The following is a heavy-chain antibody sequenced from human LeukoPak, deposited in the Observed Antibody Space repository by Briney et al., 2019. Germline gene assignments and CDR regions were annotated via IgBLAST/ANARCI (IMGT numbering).Heavy chain of an antibody. D-gene: IGHD4-17*01. V-gene: IGHV3-7*01. Sequence: GGSLRLSCAATGFTFSGYWMGWVRQAPGKGLEWVANIKQDGSEKYYVDSVKGRFTISRDNAKNSLYLQMNSLRAEDTAVYYCARGDYQTYWGQGTLVAVSS. J-gene: IGHJ4*02. CDR2: IKQDGSEK. CDR3: ARGDYQTY. CDR1: GFTFSGYW.